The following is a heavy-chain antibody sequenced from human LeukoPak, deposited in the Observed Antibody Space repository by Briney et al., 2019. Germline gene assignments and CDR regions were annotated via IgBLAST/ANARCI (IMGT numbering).Heavy chain of an antibody. CDR1: GYTFTSYY. CDR3: AREQRITMIGVDP. Sequence: ASVKVSCKASGYTFTSYYMHWVRQAPGQGLEWMGIINPSGGSTSYAQKFQGRVTMTRDTSTSTVYMEPSSLRSEDTAVYYCAREQRITMIGVDPWGQGTLVTVSS. D-gene: IGHD3-22*01. J-gene: IGHJ5*02. V-gene: IGHV1-46*01. CDR2: INPSGGST.